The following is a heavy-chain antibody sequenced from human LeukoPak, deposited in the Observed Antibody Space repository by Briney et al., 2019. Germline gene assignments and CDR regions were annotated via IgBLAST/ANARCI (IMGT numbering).Heavy chain of an antibody. J-gene: IGHJ4*01. CDR2: TRNKANSYTT. CDR1: GFTFSDYY. Sequence: VGSLTLSCSASGFTFSDYYIDWVRQAPGKGLEWVGRTRNKANSYTTAYAASVRDRFTMSRDDSNNSLWLQMNSLKTDDTAVYYCVRRAASGHLDYWGEGTLASVSS. V-gene: IGHV3-72*01. CDR3: VRRAASGHLDY. D-gene: IGHD2-15*01.